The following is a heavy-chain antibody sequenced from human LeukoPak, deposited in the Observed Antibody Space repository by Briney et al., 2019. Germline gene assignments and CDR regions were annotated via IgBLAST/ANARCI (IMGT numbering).Heavy chain of an antibody. J-gene: IGHJ4*02. CDR1: GFTVSSNY. Sequence: GGSLRLSCAASGFTVSSNYMSWVRQAPGKGLEWVSVIYSGGSTYYADSVKGRFTISRDNSKNTLYLQMNSLRAEDTAVYYCASALNADYFDYWGQGTLSPSPQ. D-gene: IGHD2-2*01. CDR2: IYSGGST. CDR3: ASALNADYFDY. V-gene: IGHV3-66*01.